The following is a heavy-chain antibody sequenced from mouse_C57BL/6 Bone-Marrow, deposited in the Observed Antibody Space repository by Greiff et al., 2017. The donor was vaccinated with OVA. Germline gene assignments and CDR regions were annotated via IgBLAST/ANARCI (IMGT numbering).Heavy chain of an antibody. J-gene: IGHJ1*03. D-gene: IGHD1-1*01. CDR2: IRNKANNHAT. Sequence: EVKLVESGGGLVQPGGSMKLSCAASGFTFSDAWMDWVRQSPEKGLEWVAEIRNKANNHATYYAESVKGRFTISRDDSKSSVYLQMNSLRAEDTGIYYCTRATTVVAKGYFDVWGTGTTVTVSS. CDR3: TRATTVVAKGYFDV. CDR1: GFTFSDAW. V-gene: IGHV6-6*01.